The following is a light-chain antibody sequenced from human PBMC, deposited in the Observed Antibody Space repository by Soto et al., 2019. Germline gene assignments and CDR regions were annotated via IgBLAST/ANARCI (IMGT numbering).Light chain of an antibody. CDR1: QSVLYSSNNKNY. Sequence: DIVMTQSPDSLAVSLGERATINCKSSQSVLYSSNNKNYLAWYQQKPGQPPKLLIYWASTRESRVPDRFSGSGSGTDFTLTISSLQAEDVAVYYCRQYYSTPRTFGQGTKVEIK. J-gene: IGKJ1*01. V-gene: IGKV4-1*01. CDR2: WAS. CDR3: RQYYSTPRT.